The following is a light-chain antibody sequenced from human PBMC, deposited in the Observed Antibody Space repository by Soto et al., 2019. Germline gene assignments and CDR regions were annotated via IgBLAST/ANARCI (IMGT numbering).Light chain of an antibody. CDR2: DAY. Sequence: ELVMTQSPATLSVSPGERATLSCRASQSLSSNLAWYQQKPGQAPRLIFYDAYNRAAGIPVRFSGSGSGTDFTLIINRLEPEDVAIYYCQQYGGSPRITFGQGTRLEIK. CDR3: QQYGGSPRIT. CDR1: QSLSSN. J-gene: IGKJ5*01. V-gene: IGKV3-20*01.